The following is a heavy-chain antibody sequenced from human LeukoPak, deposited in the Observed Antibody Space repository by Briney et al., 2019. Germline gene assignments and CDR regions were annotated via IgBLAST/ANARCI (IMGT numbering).Heavy chain of an antibody. J-gene: IGHJ4*02. CDR3: AKEYYYGSASQEYYFDY. Sequence: GGSLRLSCAASGFTFSSYGLHWVRQAPGKGLEWVAVISYDGSNKYYADSVKGRFTISRDNYKNTLYLQMNSLRAEDTAEYHCAKEYYYGSASQEYYFDYWGQGTLVTVSS. CDR2: ISYDGSNK. V-gene: IGHV3-30*18. D-gene: IGHD3-10*01. CDR1: GFTFSSYG.